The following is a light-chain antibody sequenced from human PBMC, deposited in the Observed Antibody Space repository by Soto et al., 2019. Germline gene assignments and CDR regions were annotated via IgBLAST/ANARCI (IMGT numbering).Light chain of an antibody. J-gene: IGLJ1*01. V-gene: IGLV2-14*01. CDR1: SSDVGGYNY. CDR2: EVS. CDR3: SSYTSSSPYV. Sequence: QSALTQPASVSGSPGQSITISCTGNSSDVGGYNYVSWYQQHPGKAPKLMIYEVSNRPSGVSNRFSGSKSGNTASLTISGLQAEDEADYYCSSYTSSSPYVFGTGTKLTFL.